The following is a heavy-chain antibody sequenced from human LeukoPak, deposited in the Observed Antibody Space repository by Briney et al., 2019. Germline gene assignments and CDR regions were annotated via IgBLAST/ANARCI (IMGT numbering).Heavy chain of an antibody. CDR2: IYHSGST. Sequence: TTSETLSLTCTVSGYSISSGYYWGWIRQPPGKGLEWIGGIYHSGSTYYNPSLKSRVTISVDTSKNQFSLKLSSVTAADTAVYYCASLEVEMATMGSGYWGQGTLVTVSS. J-gene: IGHJ4*02. CDR3: ASLEVEMATMGSGY. D-gene: IGHD5-24*01. V-gene: IGHV4-38-2*02. CDR1: GYSISSGYY.